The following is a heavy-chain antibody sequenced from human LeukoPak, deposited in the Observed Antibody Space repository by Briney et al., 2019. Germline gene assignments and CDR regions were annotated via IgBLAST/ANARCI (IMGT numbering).Heavy chain of an antibody. D-gene: IGHD4-11*01. CDR1: GFTFSTYA. V-gene: IGHV3-23*01. Sequence: GGSLRLSCAASGFTFSTYAMSWVRQAPGKGLEWVSTISGSGANTYYADSVRGRFTISRDTSKNTVYLQMNSLKVDDTAVYYCARDLTTFESWGQGTLVAVSA. J-gene: IGHJ4*02. CDR3: ARDLTTFES. CDR2: ISGSGANT.